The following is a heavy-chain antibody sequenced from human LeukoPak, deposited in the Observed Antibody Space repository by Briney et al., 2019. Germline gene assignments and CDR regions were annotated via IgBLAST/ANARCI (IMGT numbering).Heavy chain of an antibody. D-gene: IGHD1-26*01. J-gene: IGHJ4*02. CDR3: ARTGVNGSYYNDY. Sequence: GGSLRLSCAASGFTVSSNYMSWVRQAPGKGLEWVSVIYSGGSTYYADSVKGRFTISRDNSKNTLYLQMGSLRAEDMAVYYCARTGVNGSYYNDYWGQGTLVTVSS. CDR2: IYSGGST. V-gene: IGHV3-66*01. CDR1: GFTVSSNY.